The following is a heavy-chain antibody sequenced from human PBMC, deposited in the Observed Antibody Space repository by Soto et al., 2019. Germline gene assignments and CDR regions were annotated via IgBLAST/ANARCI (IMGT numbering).Heavy chain of an antibody. D-gene: IGHD2-15*01. CDR2: ISGSGGST. J-gene: IGHJ3*02. CDR1: GFTFSSYA. V-gene: IGHV3-23*01. CDR3: AKMPGIYGSGGSCYLPDAFDI. Sequence: GGSLRLSCAASGFTFSSYAMSWVRQAPGKGLEWVSAISGSGGSTYYADSVKGRFTISRDNSKNTLYLQMNSLRAEDTAVYYCAKMPGIYGSGGSCYLPDAFDIWGQGTMVTVSS.